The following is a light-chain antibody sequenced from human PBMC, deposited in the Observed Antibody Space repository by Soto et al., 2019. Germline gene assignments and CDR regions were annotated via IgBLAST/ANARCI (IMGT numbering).Light chain of an antibody. V-gene: IGKV3-20*01. J-gene: IGKJ4*01. CDR2: GTS. CDR1: QSVSSSY. CDR3: QQYGSSALT. Sequence: EIVLTQSPGTLSLSPGERATLSCRASQSVSSSYLVWYQQRPGQPPRLLIYGTSNRAAGIPDRFTGTGSGKDFTFTIFSLEPEDSAVYYCQQYGSSALTFGGGTKV.